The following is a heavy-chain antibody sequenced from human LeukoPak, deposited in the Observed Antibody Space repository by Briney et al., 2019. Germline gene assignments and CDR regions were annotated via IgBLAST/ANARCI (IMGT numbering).Heavy chain of an antibody. D-gene: IGHD1-26*01. J-gene: IGHJ4*02. CDR3: AKEAVVGATTYYYFDY. CDR1: GFTFSSYG. V-gene: IGHV3-30*18. CDR2: ISYDGSNK. Sequence: GGSLRPSCAASGFTFSSYGMHWVRQAPGKGLEGVAVISYDGSNKYYADYVKGRFTISTDHAKNTLYLQMNSLRAEDTAVYYCAKEAVVGATTYYYFDYWGQGTLVTVSS.